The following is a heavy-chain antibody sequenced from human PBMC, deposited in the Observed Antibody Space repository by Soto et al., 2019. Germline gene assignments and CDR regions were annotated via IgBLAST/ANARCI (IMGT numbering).Heavy chain of an antibody. CDR2: IYHSGST. CDR3: ARGNQYSSSWPFDY. Sequence: SETLSLTCAVSGGSISSSNWWSWVRQPPGKGLEWIGEIYHSGSTNYNPSLKSRVTISVDKSKNQFSLKLSSVTAADTAVYYCARGNQYSSSWPFDYWGQGTLVTVSS. V-gene: IGHV4-4*02. D-gene: IGHD6-13*01. J-gene: IGHJ4*02. CDR1: GGSISSSNW.